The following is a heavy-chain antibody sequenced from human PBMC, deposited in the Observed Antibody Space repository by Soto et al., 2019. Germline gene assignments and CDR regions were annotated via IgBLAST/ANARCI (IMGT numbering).Heavy chain of an antibody. CDR1: GGSISSYY. V-gene: IGHV4-59*12. CDR3: AGGYSSSWYGVDYYYYGMDV. Sequence: PSETLSLTCTVSGGSISSYYWSWIRQPPGKGLEWIGYIYYSGSTNYNPSLKSRVTISVDTSKNQFSLKLSSVTAADTAVYYCAGGYSSSWYGVDYYYYGMDVWGQGTTVTVS. CDR2: IYYSGST. D-gene: IGHD6-13*01. J-gene: IGHJ6*02.